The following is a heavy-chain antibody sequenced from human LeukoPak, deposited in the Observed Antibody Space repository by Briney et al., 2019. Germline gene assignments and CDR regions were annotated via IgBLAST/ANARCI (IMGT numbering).Heavy chain of an antibody. D-gene: IGHD6-19*01. J-gene: IGHJ4*02. CDR3: AKELSGGWPFDY. V-gene: IGHV3-48*01. CDR2: ISSSSSTI. CDR1: GFTFSNYT. Sequence: GGSLRLSCAASGFTFSNYTMNWVRQAPGKGLEWVSYISSSSSTIYYADSVKGRFTISRDNSKNTLFLQMNSLRAEDAAVYYCAKELSGGWPFDYWGQGALVTVSS.